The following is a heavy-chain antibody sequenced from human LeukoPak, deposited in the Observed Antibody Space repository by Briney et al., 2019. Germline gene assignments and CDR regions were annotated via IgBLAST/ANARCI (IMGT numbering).Heavy chain of an antibody. CDR2: INGDGSST. Sequence: GGSPKRSCTAAAITLRSHCMHRVRQTRGPGAASISRINGDGSSTANSDSVKGRFTISRDNAKNTVYLQMNSLRVDDTAVYYCAREESEPSTHPFDPWGQGTLVGVSS. V-gene: IGHV3-74*03. CDR1: AITLRSHC. CDR3: AREESEPSTHPFDP. J-gene: IGHJ5*02. D-gene: IGHD1-14*01.